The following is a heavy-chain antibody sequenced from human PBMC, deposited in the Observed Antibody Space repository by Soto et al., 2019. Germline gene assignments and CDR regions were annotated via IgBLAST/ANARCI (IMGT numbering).Heavy chain of an antibody. CDR3: ARDKSPHTPSWLGPFDY. CDR2: IKQDGSEK. Sequence: GGSLRLSCAASGFTFSSYWMSWVRQAPGKGLEWVANIKQDGSEKYYVDSVKGRFTISRDNAKNSLYLQMNSLRAEDTAVYYCARDKSPHTPSWLGPFDYWGQGTLVTVSS. V-gene: IGHV3-7*01. D-gene: IGHD6-13*01. CDR1: GFTFSSYW. J-gene: IGHJ4*02.